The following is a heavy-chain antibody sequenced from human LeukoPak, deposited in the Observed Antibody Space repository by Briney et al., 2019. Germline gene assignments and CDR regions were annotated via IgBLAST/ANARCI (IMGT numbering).Heavy chain of an antibody. D-gene: IGHD2-21*02. CDR3: ARTFDCGGDCYNFDY. CDR1: GYTFTSYA. J-gene: IGHJ4*02. Sequence: ASVKVSCKASGYTFTSYAMHWVRQAPGQRLEWMGWINAGNGNTKYSQKFQGRVTITRDTSANTAYMELSSLRSEDTAVYYCARTFDCGGDCYNFDYWGQGTLVTVSS. CDR2: INAGNGNT. V-gene: IGHV1-3*01.